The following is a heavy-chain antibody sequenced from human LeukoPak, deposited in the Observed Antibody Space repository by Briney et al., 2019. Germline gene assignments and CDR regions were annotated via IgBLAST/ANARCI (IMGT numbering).Heavy chain of an antibody. J-gene: IGHJ4*02. Sequence: ASVKVSCKASGYTFTSYDINWVRQATGQGLEWMGWMNPNSGNTGYAQKFQGRVTMTRNTSTSTAYMELSSLGSEDTAVYYCARGRHIVVVTAIRSVYYFDYWGQGTLVTVSS. CDR2: MNPNSGNT. V-gene: IGHV1-8*01. D-gene: IGHD2-21*02. CDR3: ARGRHIVVVTAIRSVYYFDY. CDR1: GYTFTSYD.